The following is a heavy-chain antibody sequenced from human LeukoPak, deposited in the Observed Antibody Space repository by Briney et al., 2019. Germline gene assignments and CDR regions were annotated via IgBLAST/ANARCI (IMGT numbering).Heavy chain of an antibody. CDR1: GFTFSSYV. CDR3: TRGYPEY. Sequence: GRSLRLSCAASGFTFSSYVMHWVRQAPGKGLEWVGFIRSKAYGGTTEYAASVKGRFTISRDDSKSIAYLQMNSLKTEDTAVYYCTRGYPEYWGQGTLVTVSS. J-gene: IGHJ4*02. V-gene: IGHV3-49*04. CDR2: IRSKAYGGTT. D-gene: IGHD1-26*01.